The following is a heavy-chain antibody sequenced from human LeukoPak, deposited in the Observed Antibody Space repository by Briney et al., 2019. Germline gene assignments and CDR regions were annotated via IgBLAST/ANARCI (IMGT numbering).Heavy chain of an antibody. V-gene: IGHV1-18*01. Sequence: ASVKVSCKASGYTFTSYGISWVRQAPGQGLEWMGWISAYNGNTNYAQKLQGRVTMTTDTSTSTAYMELRSLRSDDTPVYYCAKGPGSYVHYYYYMDVWGNGTTVTVSS. CDR1: GYTFTSYG. CDR2: ISAYNGNT. D-gene: IGHD1-26*01. CDR3: AKGPGSYVHYYYYMDV. J-gene: IGHJ6*03.